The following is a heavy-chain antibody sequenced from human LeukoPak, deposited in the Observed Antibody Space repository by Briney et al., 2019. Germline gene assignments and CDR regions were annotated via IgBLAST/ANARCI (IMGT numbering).Heavy chain of an antibody. V-gene: IGHV4-38-2*02. CDR3: ARDSGTTGEVKFDP. D-gene: IGHD3-10*01. CDR1: GYSISSGYY. Sequence: SETLSLTCTVSGYSISSGYYWGWIRQPPGKGLEWIGSIYHSGSTYYNPSLKSRVTLSVDTSKNQFSLKLSSVTAADTAVYYCARDSGTTGEVKFDPWGQGTLVTVSS. J-gene: IGHJ5*02. CDR2: IYHSGST.